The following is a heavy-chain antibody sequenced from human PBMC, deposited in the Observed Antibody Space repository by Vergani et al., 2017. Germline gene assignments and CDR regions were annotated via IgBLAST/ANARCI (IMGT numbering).Heavy chain of an antibody. V-gene: IGHV3-43D*03. Sequence: EVQLLESGGSLKQPGGSLRLSCAASGFTFDDYAMHWVRQAPGKGLEWVSLISWDGGSTYYADSVKGRFTISRDNSKNSLYLQMNRLRAEDTALYYCAKAGYCSSTSCPTNYYYYYMDVWGKGTTVTVSS. J-gene: IGHJ6*03. CDR1: GFTFDDYA. D-gene: IGHD2-2*01. CDR2: ISWDGGST. CDR3: AKAGYCSSTSCPTNYYYYYMDV.